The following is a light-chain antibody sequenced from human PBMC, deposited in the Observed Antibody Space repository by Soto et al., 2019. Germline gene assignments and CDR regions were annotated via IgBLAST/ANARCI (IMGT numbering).Light chain of an antibody. CDR2: AAS. V-gene: IGKV1D-8*01. CDR3: QQYYSFPLT. Sequence: VIWMTQSPSLLSASTVDRVTISCLMSQGISSYLAWYQQKPGKAPELLIYAASTLQSGVPSRFSGSGSGTDFTLTISCLQSEDFATYYCQQYYSFPLTFGQGTKVDNK. J-gene: IGKJ1*01. CDR1: QGISSY.